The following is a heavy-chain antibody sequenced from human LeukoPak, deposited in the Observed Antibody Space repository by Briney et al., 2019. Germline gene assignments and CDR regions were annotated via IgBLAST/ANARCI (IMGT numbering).Heavy chain of an antibody. CDR1: GLTFSTYS. Sequence: PGGSLRLSCAASGLTFSTYSMNWVRQAPGKGLEWVSSISRSSGSIYYADSVKGRFTISRDNAKNSLYLQMNSLRAEDTAVYYCAKWELYSGFYYIDYWGQGTLATVSS. CDR2: ISRSSGSI. CDR3: AKWELYSGFYYIDY. V-gene: IGHV3-21*01. J-gene: IGHJ4*02. D-gene: IGHD1-26*01.